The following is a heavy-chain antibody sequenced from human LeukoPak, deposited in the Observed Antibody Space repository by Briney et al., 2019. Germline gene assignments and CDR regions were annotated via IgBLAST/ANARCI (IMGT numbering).Heavy chain of an antibody. V-gene: IGHV1-8*03. CDR2: MSPNNGNT. CDR3: ARTHIMIAAADNWFDP. CDR1: GYTFTSYD. D-gene: IGHD6-13*01. Sequence: ASVKVSCKASGYTFTSYDINWVRQATGQGLEWMGWMSPNNGNTGYAQKFQGRISISRDTSISTAYMELSSLRSEDTAVYYCARTHIMIAAADNWFDPWGQGTLVTVSS. J-gene: IGHJ5*02.